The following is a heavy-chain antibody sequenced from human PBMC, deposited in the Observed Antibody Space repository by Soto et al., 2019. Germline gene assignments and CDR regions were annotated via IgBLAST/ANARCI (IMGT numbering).Heavy chain of an antibody. CDR2: ISAYNGNT. J-gene: IGHJ6*02. CDR1: GYTFTSYG. CDR3: AREGGEYYYYYGMDV. D-gene: IGHD2-21*01. V-gene: IGHV1-18*04. Sequence: ASVKVSCKASGYTFTSYGISWVRQAPGQGLEWMGWISAYNGNTNYAQKPQGRVTMTTDTSTSTAYMELRSLRSDDTAVYYCAREGGEYYYYYGMDVWGQGTTVTVSS.